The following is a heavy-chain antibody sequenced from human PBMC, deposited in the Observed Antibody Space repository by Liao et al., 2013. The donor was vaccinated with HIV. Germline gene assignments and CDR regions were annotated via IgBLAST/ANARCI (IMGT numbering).Heavy chain of an antibody. V-gene: IGHV4-61*02. CDR1: GDSISRGNYY. CDR3: ARVLRYLGGYYFDY. D-gene: IGHD3-9*01. J-gene: IGHJ4*02. CDR2: IYSSGST. Sequence: QVQLQESGPGLVKPSQTLSLTCTVSGDSISRGNYYWSWIRQPAGKGLEWIGRIYSSGSTNYNPSLTSRAAISIDTSKKQFSLNLTSVIAADTAIYYCARVLRYLGGYYFDYWGQGTLVTVSP.